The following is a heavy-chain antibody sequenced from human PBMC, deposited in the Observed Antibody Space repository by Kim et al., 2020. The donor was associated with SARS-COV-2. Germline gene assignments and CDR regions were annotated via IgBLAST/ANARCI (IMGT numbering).Heavy chain of an antibody. J-gene: IGHJ6*04. CDR1: GVSFNDYY. CDR3: AGGQEVDSGRYGGMEV. Sequence: SETLSLTCAVYGVSFNDYYWSWIRQPPGKGLEWIGEINHSGSTNYNPSLKSRVIISVDTSKNQFSLKLSSVTAADTAVYYCAGGQEVDSGRYGGMEVWG. CDR2: INHSGST. V-gene: IGHV4-34*01. D-gene: IGHD3-10*01.